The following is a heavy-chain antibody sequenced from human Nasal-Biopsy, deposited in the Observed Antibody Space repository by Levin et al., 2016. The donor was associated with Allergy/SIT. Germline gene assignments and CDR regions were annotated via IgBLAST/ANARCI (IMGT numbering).Heavy chain of an antibody. Sequence: GESLKISCKGSGYRFTNYWIGWVRQMPGKGLEWMGIIYPDDSDTKYSPSLKGQVTISADKSISTAYLQWSSLKASDTAIYYCAKKTTSSDAFDIWGQGTMVTVSS. J-gene: IGHJ3*02. CDR1: GYRFTNYW. V-gene: IGHV5-51*01. D-gene: IGHD1-14*01. CDR3: AKKTTSSDAFDI. CDR2: IYPDDSDT.